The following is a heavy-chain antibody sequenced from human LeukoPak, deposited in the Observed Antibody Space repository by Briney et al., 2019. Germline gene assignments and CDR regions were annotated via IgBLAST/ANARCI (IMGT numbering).Heavy chain of an antibody. V-gene: IGHV5-51*01. CDR3: ARRVSLNWSGYSPSYFDY. Sequence: GESLKISCKGSGYSFTSYWIGWVRQMPGKGLEWMGIIYPGDSDTRYSPSFQGQVTISADKSISTAYLQWSSLKASDTAMYYCARRVSLNWSGYSPSYFDYWGQGTLVTVSS. D-gene: IGHD3-3*01. CDR2: IYPGDSDT. CDR1: GYSFTSYW. J-gene: IGHJ4*02.